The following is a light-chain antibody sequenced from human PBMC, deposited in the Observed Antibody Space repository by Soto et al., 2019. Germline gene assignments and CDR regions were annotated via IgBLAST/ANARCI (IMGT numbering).Light chain of an antibody. CDR2: GAS. CDR1: QDVGKW. CDR3: QQLNTYPLT. V-gene: IGKV1-17*03. Sequence: DIQMTQSTPYVSAYVGDRVSITCRASQDVGKWLAWYQQKPGKVPTLLIHGASSLQSGVPSRFSGSESGREFTLTISSLQPEDFATYYCQQLNTYPLTFGGGTKVDI. J-gene: IGKJ4*01.